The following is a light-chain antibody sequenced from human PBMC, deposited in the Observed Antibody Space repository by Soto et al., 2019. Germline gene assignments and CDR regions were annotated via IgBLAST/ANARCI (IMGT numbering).Light chain of an antibody. J-gene: IGKJ4*01. V-gene: IGKV4-1*01. CDR1: QSVSHSSNDKNY. CDR3: QQYYSAPPT. Sequence: DIVMTQSPDSLAVSLGERATINCKSSQSVSHSSNDKNYLAWYQQKPGQPPKLLFYWASTRESGVPDRFSGSGSGQDFTLTISSLQAEDVAVYSCQQYYSAPPTFGGGTKVEIK. CDR2: WAS.